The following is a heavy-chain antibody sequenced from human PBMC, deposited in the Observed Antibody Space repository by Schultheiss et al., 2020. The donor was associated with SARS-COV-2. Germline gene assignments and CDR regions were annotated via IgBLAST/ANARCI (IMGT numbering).Heavy chain of an antibody. D-gene: IGHD6-19*01. J-gene: IGHJ4*02. CDR2: ISSSGSLI. CDR3: ARGSTAEYSSGSTFDY. CDR1: GFTFNNYE. Sequence: GGSLRLSCAASGFTFNNYEMNWVRQAPGKGLEWVSYISSSGSLIFYADSVKGRFTISRDNAKNSLYLQMNSLRAEDTAVYYCARGSTAEYSSGSTFDYWGQGSLVTVSS. V-gene: IGHV3-48*03.